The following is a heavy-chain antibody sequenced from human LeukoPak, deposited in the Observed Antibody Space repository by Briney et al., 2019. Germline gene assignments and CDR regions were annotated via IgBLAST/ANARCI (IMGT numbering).Heavy chain of an antibody. CDR3: ARTSSGWAFDY. J-gene: IGHJ4*02. V-gene: IGHV3-7*03. Sequence: TGGSLRLSCAASGFTFSSHWTSWVRQAPGQGLEWVANIKQDGSEKYYVDSVKGRFTNSRDNAKNSLYLQMNSLRAEDTAMYYCARTSSGWAFDYWGQGTLVTVSS. D-gene: IGHD6-19*01. CDR1: GFTFSSHW. CDR2: IKQDGSEK.